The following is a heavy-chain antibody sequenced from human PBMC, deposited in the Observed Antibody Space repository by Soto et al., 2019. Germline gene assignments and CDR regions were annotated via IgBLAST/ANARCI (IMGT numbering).Heavy chain of an antibody. CDR1: GGFISSTNW. CDR3: ARKEGSGWYNFDY. J-gene: IGHJ4*02. D-gene: IGHD6-19*01. Sequence: QVQLRESGPGLVKPSGTLSLTCTVSGGFISSTNWWSWVRQPPGKGLEWIGEISHTGSTNYNPSLKSRVTLSVDKSKNQCSLRLTSVTAADTAVYYCARKEGSGWYNFDYWGQGTLVTVSS. CDR2: ISHTGST. V-gene: IGHV4-4*02.